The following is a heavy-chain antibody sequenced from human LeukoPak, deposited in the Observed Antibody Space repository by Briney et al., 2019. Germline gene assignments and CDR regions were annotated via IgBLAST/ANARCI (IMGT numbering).Heavy chain of an antibody. CDR2: IYYSGST. CDR3: STDFWSGTNIIDY. D-gene: IGHD3-3*01. J-gene: IGHJ4*02. V-gene: IGHV4-39*07. CDR1: GGSISSSSYY. Sequence: SETLSLTCTVSGGSISSSSYYWGWIRQPPGKGLEWIGSIYYSGSTYYNPSLKSRVTVSVDTSKDQFSLKLSSVTAADTAVYYCSTDFWSGTNIIDYWGQGTLVTVSS.